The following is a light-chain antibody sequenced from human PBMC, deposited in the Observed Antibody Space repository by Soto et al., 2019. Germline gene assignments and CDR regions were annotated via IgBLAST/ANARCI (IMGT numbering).Light chain of an antibody. CDR3: QQYFTSPPT. CDR1: QSVSSTY. V-gene: IGKV3-20*01. Sequence: ENVLTQSPGTLSLSPGERATLSCRASQSVSSTYLAWYQQKPGQAPRLLIYGSSTRAAGIPDRFSGSGSGTDFTLTISRLEPEDFAVYFCQQYFTSPPTFGPGAKV. CDR2: GSS. J-gene: IGKJ3*01.